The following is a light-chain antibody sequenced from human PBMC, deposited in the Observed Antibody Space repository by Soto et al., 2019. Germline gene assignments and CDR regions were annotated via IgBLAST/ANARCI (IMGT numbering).Light chain of an antibody. CDR2: KAT. Sequence: DIQMTQSPSTLSAFVGDRVTITCRASQSLSGWLAWYQQKPGKAPKLLIRKATSLESGVPSRFSGSGSGTEFTLTISSLQPDDSATYHCQHYNGYPITFGGGTRWIS. CDR3: QHYNGYPIT. CDR1: QSLSGW. V-gene: IGKV1-5*03. J-gene: IGKJ4*01.